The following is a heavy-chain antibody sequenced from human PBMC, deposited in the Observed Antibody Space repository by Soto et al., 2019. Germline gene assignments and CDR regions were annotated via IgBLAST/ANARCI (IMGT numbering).Heavy chain of an antibody. D-gene: IGHD2-8*01. CDR1: SYTFTIYG. Sequence: ASVKVSFKASSYTFTIYGIHWMRQAPGQRLEWVGWINTDNGYTKYSQKFQGRVTITRDTSASTAYMELSSLRSEDMAVYYCARDRGCMNPFDAFDMWGQGTMVTVSS. V-gene: IGHV1-3*04. CDR3: ARDRGCMNPFDAFDM. CDR2: INTDNGYT. J-gene: IGHJ3*02.